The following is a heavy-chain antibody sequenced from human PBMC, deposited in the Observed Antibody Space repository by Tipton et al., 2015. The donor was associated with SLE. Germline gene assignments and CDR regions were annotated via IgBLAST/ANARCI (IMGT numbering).Heavy chain of an antibody. Sequence: TLSLTCTVSGGYISSSSPYWGWVRQPPGKGLEWVGTVYYTGNTFYNPSLKSRVTISVDTSKNQFSLKLSSVTAADTAMYYCARRVATGGSVGLDNWFDPWGQGTLVTVSS. CDR2: VYYTGNT. V-gene: IGHV4-39*07. CDR1: GGYISSSSPY. J-gene: IGHJ5*02. D-gene: IGHD6-13*01. CDR3: ARRVATGGSVGLDNWFDP.